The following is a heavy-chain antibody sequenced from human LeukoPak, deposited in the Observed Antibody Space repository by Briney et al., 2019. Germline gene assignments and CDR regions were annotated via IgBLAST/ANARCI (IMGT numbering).Heavy chain of an antibody. CDR2: INPNSGGT. J-gene: IGHJ3*02. V-gene: IGHV1-2*02. CDR1: GYTFTGYY. CDR3: AREAAAGSGAGGAFDI. Sequence: ASVKVSCKASGYTFTGYYMHWVRQAPGQGLEWMGWINPNSGGTNYAQKFQGRVTMTRDTSISTAYMELSRLRSDDTAVYYCAREAAAGSGAGGAFDIWGQGIMVTVSS. D-gene: IGHD6-13*01.